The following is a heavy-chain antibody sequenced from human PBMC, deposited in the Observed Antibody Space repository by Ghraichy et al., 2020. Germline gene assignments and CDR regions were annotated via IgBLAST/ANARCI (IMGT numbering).Heavy chain of an antibody. Sequence: ASVKVSCQVSGYTFTSYYLHWVRQAPGQGLEWMGRINPNSGVTNYAQKFQGSVTMTRDTSISTAYLELSRLRSDDSAMYYCARIGSHHDFEFWGQGTLVTVSS. CDR3: ARIGSHHDFEF. V-gene: IGHV1-2*06. D-gene: IGHD1-26*01. CDR1: GYTFTSYY. CDR2: INPNSGVT. J-gene: IGHJ4*02.